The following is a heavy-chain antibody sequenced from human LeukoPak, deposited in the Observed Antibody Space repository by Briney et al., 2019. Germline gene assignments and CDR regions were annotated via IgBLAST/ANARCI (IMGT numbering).Heavy chain of an antibody. V-gene: IGHV3-53*01. CDR3: ARDSYGDANFDS. CDR1: GFTFSDYY. J-gene: IGHJ4*02. Sequence: GGSLRLSCAASGFTFSDYYMSWIRQAPGKGLEWVSFIYADGNTYYADSVKGRFTISRDISKNAVYLQMNSLRAEDTAVYYCARDSYGDANFDSWGQGTLVTVSS. CDR2: IYADGNT. D-gene: IGHD4-17*01.